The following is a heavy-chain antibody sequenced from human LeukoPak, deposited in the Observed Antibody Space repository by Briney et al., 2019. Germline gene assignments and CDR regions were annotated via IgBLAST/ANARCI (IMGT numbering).Heavy chain of an antibody. J-gene: IGHJ4*02. CDR3: ATTRFLEWLMMNY. V-gene: IGHV1-2*02. Sequence: ASVKVSCKASGYTFTSYDINWVRQATGQGLEWMGWINPNSGGTNYAQKFQGRVTMTRDTSISTAYMELSRLRSDDTAVYYCATTRFLEWLMMNYWGQGTLVTVSS. CDR1: GYTFTSYD. CDR2: INPNSGGT. D-gene: IGHD3-3*01.